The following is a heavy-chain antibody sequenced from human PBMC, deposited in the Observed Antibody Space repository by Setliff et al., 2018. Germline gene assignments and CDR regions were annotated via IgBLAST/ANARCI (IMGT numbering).Heavy chain of an antibody. CDR3: ARDKEGSSGLDAFDI. D-gene: IGHD3-22*01. CDR2: ISAYNGNT. J-gene: IGHJ3*02. V-gene: IGHV1-18*01. Sequence: ASVKVSCKASGYTFTSYGISWVRQAPGQGLEWMGWISAYNGNTNYAQKLQGRVTMTTYTSTSTAYMELRSLRSDDTAVYYCARDKEGSSGLDAFDIWGQGTMVTVSS. CDR1: GYTFTSYG.